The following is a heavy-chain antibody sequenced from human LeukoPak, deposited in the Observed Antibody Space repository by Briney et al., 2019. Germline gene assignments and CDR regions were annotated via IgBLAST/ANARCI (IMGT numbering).Heavy chain of an antibody. CDR3: ARSLYDSSGYGAFDI. CDR1: GFTFSDYY. Sequence: GGSLRLSCAASGFTFSDYYMTWIRQAPGKGLEWVSYISTSGTTIYYADSVKGRFTISRDNAKNSLYLQMNSLRAEDTAVYYCARSLYDSSGYGAFDIWGQGTMVTVSS. D-gene: IGHD3-22*01. V-gene: IGHV3-11*01. CDR2: ISTSGTTI. J-gene: IGHJ3*02.